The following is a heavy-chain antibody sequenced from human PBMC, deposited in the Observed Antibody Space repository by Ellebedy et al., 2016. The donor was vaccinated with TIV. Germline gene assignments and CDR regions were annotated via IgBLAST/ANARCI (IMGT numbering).Heavy chain of an antibody. V-gene: IGHV3-7*01. CDR2: IKQDGSEK. CDR1: GFTFSSYG. J-gene: IGHJ5*02. Sequence: GESLKISXAASGFTFSSYGMHWVRQAPGKGLEWVANIKQDGSEKYYVDSVKGRFTISRDNAKNSLYLQMNSLRAEDTAVYYCARDLSSSWYKGRMWFNPWGQGTLVTVSS. CDR3: ARDLSSSWYKGRMWFNP. D-gene: IGHD6-13*01.